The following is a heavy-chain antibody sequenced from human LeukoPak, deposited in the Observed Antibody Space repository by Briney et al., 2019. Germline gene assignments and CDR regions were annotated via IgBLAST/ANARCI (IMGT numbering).Heavy chain of an antibody. V-gene: IGHV3-23*01. CDR3: ARVYYGSGSLHYYYYYMDV. Sequence: GGSLRLSCAASGFTFSSYAMSWVRQAPGKGLEWVSAISGSGGSTYYADSVKGRFTISRDNSKNTLYLQMNSLRAEDTAVYYCARVYYGSGSLHYYYYYMDVWGKGTTVTISS. CDR1: GFTFSSYA. J-gene: IGHJ6*03. CDR2: ISGSGGST. D-gene: IGHD3-10*01.